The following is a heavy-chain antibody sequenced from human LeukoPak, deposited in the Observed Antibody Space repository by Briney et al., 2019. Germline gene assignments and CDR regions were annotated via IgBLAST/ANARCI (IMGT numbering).Heavy chain of an antibody. V-gene: IGHV3-21*01. Sequence: GGSLRLSCAASGSTFSSYSMNWVRQAPGKGLEWVSSISSSSSYIYYADSVKGRFTISRDNAKNSLYLQMNSLRAEDTAVYYCARNVRLGSGELSFAPFKNWFDPWGQGTLVTVSS. J-gene: IGHJ5*02. D-gene: IGHD3-16*02. CDR2: ISSSSSYI. CDR1: GSTFSSYS. CDR3: ARNVRLGSGELSFAPFKNWFDP.